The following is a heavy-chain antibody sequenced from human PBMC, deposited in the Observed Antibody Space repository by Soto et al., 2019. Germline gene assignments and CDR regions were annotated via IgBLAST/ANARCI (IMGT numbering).Heavy chain of an antibody. J-gene: IGHJ4*02. Sequence: PGGSLRLSCAASGFTFSSYGMHWVRQAPGKGLEWVAVIWYDGSNKYYADSVKGRFTISRGNSKNTLYLQMNSLRAEDTAVYYCARVFGSGWSRAFFDYWGQGTLVTVSS. CDR1: GFTFSSYG. D-gene: IGHD6-13*01. CDR3: ARVFGSGWSRAFFDY. V-gene: IGHV3-33*01. CDR2: IWYDGSNK.